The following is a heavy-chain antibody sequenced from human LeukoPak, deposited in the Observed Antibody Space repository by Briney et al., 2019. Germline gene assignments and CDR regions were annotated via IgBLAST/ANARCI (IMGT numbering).Heavy chain of an antibody. D-gene: IGHD5-12*01. V-gene: IGHV3-74*01. CDR1: GFTFSGNW. CDR3: ARVPGYSGYFYGMDV. J-gene: IGHJ6*02. CDR2: LDSAAAIT. Sequence: GGSLRLFCAAAGFTFSGNWMHWVRQAPGKGLVWFSRLDSAAAITNYADSVKGRFTISSDNAKNTLYLQMDSLRAEDTAVYYCARVPGYSGYFYGMDVWGQGTTVTVSS.